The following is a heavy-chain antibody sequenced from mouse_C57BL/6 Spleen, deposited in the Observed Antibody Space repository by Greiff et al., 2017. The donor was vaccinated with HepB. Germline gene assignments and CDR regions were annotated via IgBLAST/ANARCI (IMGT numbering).Heavy chain of an antibody. CDR3: ARGDVFAY. CDR1: GFTFSDYY. J-gene: IGHJ3*01. Sequence: EVQRVESEGGLVQPGSSMKLSCTASGFTFSDYYMAWVRQVPEKGLEWVANINYDGSSTYYLDSLKSRFIISRDNAKNILYLQMSSLKSEDTATYYCARGDVFAYWGQGTLVTVSA. CDR2: INYDGSST. V-gene: IGHV5-16*01.